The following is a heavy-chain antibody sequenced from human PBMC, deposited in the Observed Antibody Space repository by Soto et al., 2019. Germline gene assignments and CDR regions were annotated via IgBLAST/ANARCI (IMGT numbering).Heavy chain of an antibody. CDR2: IYYCGST. CDR3: ARDGSRQQRGWFDP. D-gene: IGHD6-13*01. CDR1: GGSISSYY. V-gene: IGHV4-59*01. Sequence: SETLSLTCTVSGGSISSYYWSWIRQPPGKGLEWIGYIYYCGSTNYNPSLKSRVTISVDTSKNQFSLKLSSVTAADTAVYYCARDGSRQQRGWFDPWGQGTLDTVSS. J-gene: IGHJ5*02.